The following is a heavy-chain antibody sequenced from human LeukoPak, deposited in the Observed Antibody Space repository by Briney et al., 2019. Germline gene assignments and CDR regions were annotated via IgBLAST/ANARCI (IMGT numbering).Heavy chain of an antibody. J-gene: IGHJ4*02. CDR1: GGTFSSYA. CDR2: ISAYNGNT. Sequence: ASVKVSCKAFGGTFSSYAISWVRQAPGQGLEWMGWISAYNGNTNYAQKLQGRVTMTTDTSTSTAYMELRSLRSDDTAVYYCARGGLRGYSYGYSDYWGQGTLVTVSS. D-gene: IGHD5-18*01. CDR3: ARGGLRGYSYGYSDY. V-gene: IGHV1-18*01.